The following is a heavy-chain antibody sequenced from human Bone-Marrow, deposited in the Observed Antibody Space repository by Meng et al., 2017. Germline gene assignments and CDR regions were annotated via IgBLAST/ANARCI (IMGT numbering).Heavy chain of an antibody. CDR3: ARDRTQPRHLETNDGFDF. V-gene: IGHV3-48*03. D-gene: IGHD1-1*01. CDR2: ISNSGRTI. CDR1: GFTFETYE. J-gene: IGHJ3*01. Sequence: GGSLRLSCLASGFTFETYEMNWVRQAPGKGLEWVAYISNSGRTIYYTGSVKGRFTISRDNARNSLYLQMNNLRAEDTAVYSCARDRTQPRHLETNDGFDFCGQGIIV.